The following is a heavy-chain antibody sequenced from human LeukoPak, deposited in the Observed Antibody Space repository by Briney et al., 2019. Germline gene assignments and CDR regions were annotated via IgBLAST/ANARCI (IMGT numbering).Heavy chain of an antibody. CDR1: GGSFSGYY. D-gene: IGHD5-18*01. CDR2: INHSGST. Sequence: SETLSLTCAVCGGSFSGYYWSWIRQPPGKGLEWIGEINHSGSTNYNPSLKSRVTISVDTSKNQFSLKLSSVTAADTAVYYCARVLEMATAYYFDYWGQGTLVTVSS. J-gene: IGHJ4*02. V-gene: IGHV4-34*01. CDR3: ARVLEMATAYYFDY.